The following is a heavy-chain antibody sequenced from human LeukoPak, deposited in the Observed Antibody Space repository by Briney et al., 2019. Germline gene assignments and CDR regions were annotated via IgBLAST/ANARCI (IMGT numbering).Heavy chain of an antibody. Sequence: GGSLRLSCAASGFTFSNYWMTWVRQAPGKGLEWVGRIRSKANSYATAYAASAKGRFTISRDDSKNTAYLQMNSLKTEDTAVYYCTSEQLVEYWGQGTLVTVSS. CDR3: TSEQLVEY. J-gene: IGHJ4*02. CDR1: GFTFSNYW. D-gene: IGHD6-13*01. V-gene: IGHV3-73*01. CDR2: IRSKANSYAT.